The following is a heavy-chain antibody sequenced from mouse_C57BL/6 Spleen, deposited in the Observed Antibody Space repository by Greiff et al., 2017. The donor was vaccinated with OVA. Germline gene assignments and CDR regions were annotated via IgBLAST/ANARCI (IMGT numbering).Heavy chain of an antibody. CDR1: GYSITSDY. D-gene: IGHD2-13*01. V-gene: IGHV3-8*01. Sequence: DVKLVESGPGLAKPSQTLSLTCSDTGYSITSDYWNWIRKFPGNKLEYMGYISYSGSTYYNPSLKSRISITRDTSKNQYYLQLNSVTTEDTATYYCARSDFRGAWFAYWGQGTLVTVSA. CDR2: ISYSGST. J-gene: IGHJ3*01. CDR3: ARSDFRGAWFAY.